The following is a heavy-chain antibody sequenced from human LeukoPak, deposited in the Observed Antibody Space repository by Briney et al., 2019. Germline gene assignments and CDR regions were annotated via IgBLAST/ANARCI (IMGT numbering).Heavy chain of an antibody. J-gene: IGHJ4*02. D-gene: IGHD6-13*01. CDR3: ARDRGLYSSSCRGDCYHY. CDR2: AIPIFGTA. CDR1: GGTFTSYA. V-gene: IGHV1-69*05. Sequence: GASGKVSCKASGGTFTSYAISWVRQAPGQGLEWMGGAIPIFGTANYAQKFQGRVTITTDESTSTAYMELSSLRSEDTAVYYCARDRGLYSSSCRGDCYHYWGQGTLVTVSS.